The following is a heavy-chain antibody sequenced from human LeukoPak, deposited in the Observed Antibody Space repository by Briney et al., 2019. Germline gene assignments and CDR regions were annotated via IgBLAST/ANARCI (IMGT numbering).Heavy chain of an antibody. Sequence: PSETLSLTCAVYGGSFSGYYWSWIRQPPGKGLEWIGEINHSGSTNYNPSLKSRVTISVDTSKNQFSLKLSSVTAADTAVYYCVRVYSSGWYRINYWGQGTLVTVSS. J-gene: IGHJ4*02. V-gene: IGHV4-34*01. CDR2: INHSGST. CDR1: GGSFSGYY. CDR3: VRVYSSGWYRINY. D-gene: IGHD6-19*01.